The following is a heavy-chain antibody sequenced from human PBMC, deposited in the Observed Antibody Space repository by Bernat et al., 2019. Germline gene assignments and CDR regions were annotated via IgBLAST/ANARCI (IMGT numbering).Heavy chain of an antibody. Sequence: QVQLVQSGAEVKKPGASVKVSCKASGYTFTGYYMHWVRQAPGQGLEWMGWINPNSGGTNYAQKFQGWVTMTRDTSISTAYMELSRLRSDDTAVYYCARVRDDCGDSDYYYGMDVWGQGTTVTVSS. D-gene: IGHD4-17*01. CDR2: INPNSGGT. J-gene: IGHJ6*02. CDR1: GYTFTGYY. CDR3: ARVRDDCGDSDYYYGMDV. V-gene: IGHV1-2*04.